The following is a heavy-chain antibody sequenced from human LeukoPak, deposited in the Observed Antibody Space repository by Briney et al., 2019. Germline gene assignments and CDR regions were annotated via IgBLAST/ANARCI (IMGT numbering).Heavy chain of an antibody. CDR2: INPSGGST. J-gene: IGHJ4*02. CDR3: AREVGRGFDY. Sequence: ASVKVSCKASGYTFTSYFMHWVRQAPGQGLEWMGIINPSGGSTSYAQKFQGRVTMTTDTSTSTAYMEVRSLRSDDTAVYYCAREVGRGFDYWGQGTLVTVSS. V-gene: IGHV1-46*01. D-gene: IGHD1-26*01. CDR1: GYTFTSYF.